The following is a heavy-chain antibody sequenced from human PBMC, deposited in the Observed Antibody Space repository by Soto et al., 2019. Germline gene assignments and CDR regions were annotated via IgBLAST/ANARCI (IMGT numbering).Heavy chain of an antibody. J-gene: IGHJ4*02. D-gene: IGHD1-1*01. CDR2: ISTTSSYK. Sequence: EVQLVESGGGLVKPGGSLRLSCTASGFTLSPYSMNWVRQAPGKGLEWVSSISTTSSYKYYTDSVKGRFTISRHNARNSLYLQMNSLGAEDTAVYYCARDVTLQSTHFDLWGQGTLVTVSS. V-gene: IGHV3-21*01. CDR1: GFTLSPYS. CDR3: ARDVTLQSTHFDL.